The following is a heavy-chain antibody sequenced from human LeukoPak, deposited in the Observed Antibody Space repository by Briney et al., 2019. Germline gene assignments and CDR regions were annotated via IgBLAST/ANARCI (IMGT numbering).Heavy chain of an antibody. J-gene: IGHJ4*02. V-gene: IGHV4-59*08. CDR3: ARRSVLDFGRRGYYYFYY. CDR2: IYYSGST. CDR1: GGSLSSYY. D-gene: IGHD3-22*01. Sequence: SETLSLTCTVSGGSLSSYYWSWIRQPPGKGLEWIGSIYYSGSTNYNPSLKSRVTISVDTSKNQFSLKLSSVTAADTAVYYCARRSVLDFGRRGYYYFYYLGQGTLVTVSS.